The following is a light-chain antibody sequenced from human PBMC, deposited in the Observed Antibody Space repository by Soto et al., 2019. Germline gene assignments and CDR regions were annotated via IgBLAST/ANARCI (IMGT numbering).Light chain of an antibody. CDR1: QSVRSSQ. CDR2: STS. J-gene: IGKJ2*01. V-gene: IGKV3-20*01. CDR3: QQYENWPPYT. Sequence: EIVLTQSPATLSLSPGERATLSCRASQSVRSSQFAWYQHKPGQAPRLLIYSTSTRATGIPDRFSGSGSGTDFTLSISRLEPEDFGVYYCQQYENWPPYTFGQGTKLEI.